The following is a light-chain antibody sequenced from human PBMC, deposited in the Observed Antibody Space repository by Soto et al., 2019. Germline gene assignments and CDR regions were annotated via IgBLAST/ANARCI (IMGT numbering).Light chain of an antibody. V-gene: IGKV3-15*01. Sequence: EIVMTQSPATLSVSPGERATLSCRASQSVSGNLAWYQQKPGQAPRLLIYGASTRATGIPARFSGSGSGTEFSLTISSLLSDDVAVYYCQQYNNWPPLTFGGGTKVEIK. J-gene: IGKJ4*01. CDR1: QSVSGN. CDR2: GAS. CDR3: QQYNNWPPLT.